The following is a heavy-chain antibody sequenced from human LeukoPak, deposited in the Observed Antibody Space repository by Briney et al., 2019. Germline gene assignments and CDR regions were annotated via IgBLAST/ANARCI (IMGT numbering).Heavy chain of an antibody. V-gene: IGHV3-23*01. CDR1: GFTFSSYA. Sequence: GGSLRLSCAASGFTFSSYAVSWVRQAPGKGLEWVSAISGSGGSTYYADSVKGRFTISRDNSKNTLYLQMNSLRAEDTAVYYCAKTYYYGSGSYYSRHFDNWGQGTLVTVSS. D-gene: IGHD3-10*01. CDR3: AKTYYYGSGSYYSRHFDN. CDR2: ISGSGGST. J-gene: IGHJ4*02.